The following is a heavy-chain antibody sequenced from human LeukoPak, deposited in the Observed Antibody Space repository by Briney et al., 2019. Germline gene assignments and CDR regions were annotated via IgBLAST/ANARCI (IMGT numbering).Heavy chain of an antibody. Sequence: ASVKVSCKASGYTFTSYGISWVRQAPGQGLEWMGWISAYNGNTDYAQKLQGRVTMTTDTSTSTAYMEVRSLRSDDTAVYYCARVTQTDYDFDYWGQGTLVTVSS. V-gene: IGHV1-18*01. CDR2: ISAYNGNT. CDR1: GYTFTSYG. D-gene: IGHD4-17*01. J-gene: IGHJ4*02. CDR3: ARVTQTDYDFDY.